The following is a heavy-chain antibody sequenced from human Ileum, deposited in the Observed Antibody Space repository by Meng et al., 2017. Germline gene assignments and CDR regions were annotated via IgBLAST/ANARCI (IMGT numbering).Heavy chain of an antibody. CDR2: IFHGGTT. CDR3: ARGIGDIRVGFDY. D-gene: IGHD5-12*01. J-gene: IGHJ4*02. V-gene: IGHV4-4*02. Sequence: QVQLQESGPGRVKPSGTLSLTCSVSGDSISSGNWWNWVRQSPGKGLEWIGEIFHGGTTNYNPSLKNRVTLLMDKSKNQFSLQLTSVTAADTAVFYCARGIGDIRVGFDYWGQGILVTVSS. CDR1: GDSISSGNW.